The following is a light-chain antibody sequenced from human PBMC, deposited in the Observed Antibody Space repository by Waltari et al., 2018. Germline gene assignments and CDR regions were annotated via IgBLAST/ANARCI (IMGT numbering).Light chain of an antibody. CDR1: QSVGRS. CDR3: QHYVRLPAT. CDR2: DAS. V-gene: IGKV3-20*01. J-gene: IGKJ1*01. Sequence: EIVLTQSPGTLSLSPGERATLACRASQSVGRSLAWYPQKPGQAPRLLICDASRRATGIPDRFSGSGSGTDFSLTISRLEPEDFAVYYCQHYVRLPATFGQGTKVEI.